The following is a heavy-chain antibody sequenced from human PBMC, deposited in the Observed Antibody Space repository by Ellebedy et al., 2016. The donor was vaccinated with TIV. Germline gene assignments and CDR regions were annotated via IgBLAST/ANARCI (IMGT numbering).Heavy chain of an antibody. CDR2: ISNTGSRT. CDR3: AKGRGGGSDSSAPRYYFDY. J-gene: IGHJ4*02. V-gene: IGHV3-23*01. Sequence: GESLKISCAASGFTFSNYAMSWVRQAPGKGLEWVSTISNTGSRTYYADSVEGRFIISRDNSKKTLYLQMNSLRAEDKAVYYCAKGRGGGSDSSAPRYYFDYWGLGTLVTVSS. D-gene: IGHD3-22*01. CDR1: GFTFSNYA.